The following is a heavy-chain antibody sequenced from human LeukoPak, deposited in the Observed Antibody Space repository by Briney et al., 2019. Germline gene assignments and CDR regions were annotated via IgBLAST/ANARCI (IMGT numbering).Heavy chain of an antibody. D-gene: IGHD1-7*01. CDR3: ARDLDWNYVRGFDI. J-gene: IGHJ4*02. CDR1: GGTFSSYA. CDR2: IIPIFGTA. V-gene: IGHV1-69*06. Sequence: ASVKVSCKASGGTFSSYAISWVRQAPGQGLEWMGGIIPIFGTANYAQKFQGRVTITADKSTSTAYMELSSLRSEDTAVYYCARDLDWNYVRGFDIRGQGTLVTVSA.